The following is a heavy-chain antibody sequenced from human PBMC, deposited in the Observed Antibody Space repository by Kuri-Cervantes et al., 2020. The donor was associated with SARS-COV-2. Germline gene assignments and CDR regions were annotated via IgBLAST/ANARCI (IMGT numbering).Heavy chain of an antibody. CDR1: GYSISSGYY. Sequence: SQTLSLTCAVSGYSISSGYYWGWIRQPPGKGLEWIGSIYHSGSTYYNPSLKRRVTIPVDTSKNQFSLKLSSLTAADTAVYYCARDPLDYWGQGTLVTVSS. V-gene: IGHV4-38-2*02. J-gene: IGHJ4*02. CDR3: ARDPLDY. CDR2: IYHSGST.